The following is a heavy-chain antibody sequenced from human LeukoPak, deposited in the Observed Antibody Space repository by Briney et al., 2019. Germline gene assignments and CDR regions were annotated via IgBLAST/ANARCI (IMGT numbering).Heavy chain of an antibody. J-gene: IGHJ6*02. D-gene: IGHD2-2*01. Sequence: PSETLSLTCAVYGGSFSGYYWSWIRQPPGKGLEWIGEINHSGSTNYNPSLKSRVTISVDTSKNQFSLKLSSVTAADTAVYYCARASEGYCSSTSCSYGMDVWGQGTTVTVSS. CDR1: GGSFSGYY. CDR3: ARASEGYCSSTSCSYGMDV. CDR2: INHSGST. V-gene: IGHV4-34*01.